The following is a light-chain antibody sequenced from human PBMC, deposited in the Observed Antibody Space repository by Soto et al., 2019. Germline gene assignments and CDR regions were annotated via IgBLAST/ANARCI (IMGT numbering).Light chain of an antibody. CDR2: KAS. CDR1: QSISSW. CDR3: QQYNSYSGA. V-gene: IGKV1-5*03. Sequence: DIQMTQSPSTLSASVGDRVTITCRASQSISSWLAWYQQKPGKTPNLRIYKASSLEIGVPSRFSGSGSGTEFTLTISSLQPDDFATYYCQQYNSYSGAFGQGTKVEIK. J-gene: IGKJ1*01.